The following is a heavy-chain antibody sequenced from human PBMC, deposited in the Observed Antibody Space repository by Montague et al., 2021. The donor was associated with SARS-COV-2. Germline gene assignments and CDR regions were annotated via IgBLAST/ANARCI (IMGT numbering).Heavy chain of an antibody. J-gene: IGHJ3*02. CDR3: ARRGRKLLPVATTIGGFDI. V-gene: IGHV4-39*02. CDR1: GGSISSSNYY. D-gene: IGHD5-12*01. CDR2: IYDSGST. Sequence: SETLSLTCTVSGGSISSSNYYWGWIRQPPGKGLGWIGSIYDSGSTYYNPSLKSRVTISVDTSKNHFSLKLSSVTAADTAVYYCARRGRKLLPVATTIGGFDIWGQGTMVTVSS.